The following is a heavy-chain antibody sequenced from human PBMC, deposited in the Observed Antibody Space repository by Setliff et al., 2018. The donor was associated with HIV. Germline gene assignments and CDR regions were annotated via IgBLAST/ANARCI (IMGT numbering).Heavy chain of an antibody. Sequence: ASVKVSCKASGYTFIDYFMHWVQQAPGKELEWMGRVDPEDGETMYAEKFQGRVTITADSSTDTVYLEMNGLRPEDTAMYFCARDRDDSVTGHFNRFDPWGQGTLVTVSS. V-gene: IGHV1-69-2*01. J-gene: IGHJ5*02. CDR1: GYTFIDYF. CDR2: VDPEDGET. D-gene: IGHD3-9*01. CDR3: ARDRDDSVTGHFNRFDP.